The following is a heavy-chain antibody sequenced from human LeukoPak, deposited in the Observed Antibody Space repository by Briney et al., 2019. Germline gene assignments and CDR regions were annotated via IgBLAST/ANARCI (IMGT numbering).Heavy chain of an antibody. J-gene: IGHJ4*02. D-gene: IGHD3-22*01. CDR3: VLSPNSGFSYYFDY. Sequence: PGGSLRLSCAASGFTFSSYSMNWVRQAPGKGLEWVSSISSSSSYIYYADSVKGRFTISRDNAKNSLYLQMNSLRAEDTAVYYCVLSPNSGFSYYFDYWGQGTLVTVSS. CDR1: GFTFSSYS. V-gene: IGHV3-21*01. CDR2: ISSSSSYI.